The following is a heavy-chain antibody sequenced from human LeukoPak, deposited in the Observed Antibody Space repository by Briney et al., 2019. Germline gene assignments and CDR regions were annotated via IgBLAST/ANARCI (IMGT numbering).Heavy chain of an antibody. V-gene: IGHV3-33*08. CDR2: IYNDGSRI. CDR1: GFTFSTSG. D-gene: IGHD5-24*01. J-gene: IGHJ4*02. Sequence: GGSLRLSCTSSGFTFSTSGMHWVRQAPGKGLEWVAFIYNDGSRIYIADSAKGRFTISRDNSRNTLYVHMSSLRVEDTAVYYCARDNDYNWAGYDYWGQGTLVTVSS. CDR3: ARDNDYNWAGYDY.